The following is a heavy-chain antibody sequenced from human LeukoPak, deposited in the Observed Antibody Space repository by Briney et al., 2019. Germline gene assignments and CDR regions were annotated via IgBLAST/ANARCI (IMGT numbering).Heavy chain of an antibody. J-gene: IGHJ6*04. CDR2: ISSGSYYI. CDR1: GFTFSSYS. CDR3: ARDLHYYVAMDV. Sequence: GGSLRLSRAASGFTFSSYSINWVRQAPGKGLEWVSSISSGSYYIYYADSVKGRFTISRDNSKSMLFLQLNSLRAEDTALYYCARDLHYYVAMDVWGRGNGHRVSS. V-gene: IGHV3-21*04. D-gene: IGHD3-10*02.